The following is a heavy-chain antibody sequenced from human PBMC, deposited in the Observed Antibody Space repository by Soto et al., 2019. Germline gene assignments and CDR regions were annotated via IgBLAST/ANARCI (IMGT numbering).Heavy chain of an antibody. J-gene: IGHJ6*03. D-gene: IGHD4-17*01. CDR3: ARDAPYYGDYGELLQYYQDV. CDR2: ISRSSSTI. CDR1: GFTFSSYT. Sequence: GGSLRLSCAASGFTFSSYTMNWVRQAPGQGLEWVSYISRSSSTIYYSDSVKGRFPISIDNAKNSLYLQLNSLRAEDTAAYYCARDAPYYGDYGELLQYYQDVWGKGTTVTVSS. V-gene: IGHV3-48*01.